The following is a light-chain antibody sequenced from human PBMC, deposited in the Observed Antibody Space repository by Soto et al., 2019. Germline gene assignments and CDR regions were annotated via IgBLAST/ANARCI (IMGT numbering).Light chain of an antibody. CDR1: QSVSSN. V-gene: IGKV3-15*01. CDR3: QQYNNWPPAYS. CDR2: GAS. J-gene: IGKJ2*03. Sequence: EIVMTQSPATLSVSPGERATLSCRASQSVSSNLAWYQQKPGQAPRLLIYGASTRATGIPARFSGSGSGTEFTLNISSLQSEDFAVYYCQQYNNWPPAYSFGQGTKLDFK.